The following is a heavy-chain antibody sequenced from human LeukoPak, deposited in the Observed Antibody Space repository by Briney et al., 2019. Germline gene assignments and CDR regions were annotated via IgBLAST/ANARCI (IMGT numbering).Heavy chain of an antibody. V-gene: IGHV1-2*02. CDR3: ARDFGRDRYIRWFDY. CDR2: INPNSGGT. Sequence: ASVKVSCKASGYTFTGYYMHWVRQAPGQGLEWMGWINPNSGGTNYAQKFQGRVTMTRDTSISTAYMELSRLRSDDTAVYYCARDFGRDRYIRWFDYWGQGTLVTVSS. J-gene: IGHJ4*02. D-gene: IGHD5-24*01. CDR1: GYTFTGYY.